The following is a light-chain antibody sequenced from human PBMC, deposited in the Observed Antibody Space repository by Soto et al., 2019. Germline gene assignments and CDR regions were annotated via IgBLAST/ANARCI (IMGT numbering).Light chain of an antibody. J-gene: IGLJ2*01. V-gene: IGLV2-14*01. CDR2: EVS. CDR1: SSDVGGYNY. Sequence: QSVLTQPASVSGSPGQSITISCTGTSSDVGGYNYVSWYQQHPGKAPKLMIYEVSNRPSGVSNRFSGSKSGNTASLTISGLQAEDEADYCCSSYTSSSTPVVFGGGTKLPS. CDR3: SSYTSSSTPVV.